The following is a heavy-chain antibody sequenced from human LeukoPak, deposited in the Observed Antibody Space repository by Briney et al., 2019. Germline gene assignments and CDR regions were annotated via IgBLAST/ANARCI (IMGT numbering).Heavy chain of an antibody. CDR1: GFTVSNNY. Sequence: PGGSLRLSCAASGFTVSNNYMSWVRQAPGKGLEWVANIKQDGSEKYYVDSVKGRFTISRDNAKNSLYLQMNSLRAEDTAVYYCARGRDGYEPYFDYWGQGTLVTVSS. CDR2: IKQDGSEK. D-gene: IGHD5-24*01. J-gene: IGHJ4*02. V-gene: IGHV3-7*01. CDR3: ARGRDGYEPYFDY.